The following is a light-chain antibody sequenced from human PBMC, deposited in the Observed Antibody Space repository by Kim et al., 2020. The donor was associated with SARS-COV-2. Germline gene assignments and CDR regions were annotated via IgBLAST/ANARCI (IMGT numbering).Light chain of an antibody. CDR1: ALPNKY. J-gene: IGLJ2*01. CDR2: KDS. CDR3: QSADSSGTYHVV. V-gene: IGLV3-25*03. Sequence: PGQTARITCSGYALPNKYAYWYQQKPGQAPVLMIYKDSERPSGIPERFSGSSSGTTVTLTISGVQAEDEADYYCQSADSSGTYHVVFGGGTQLTVL.